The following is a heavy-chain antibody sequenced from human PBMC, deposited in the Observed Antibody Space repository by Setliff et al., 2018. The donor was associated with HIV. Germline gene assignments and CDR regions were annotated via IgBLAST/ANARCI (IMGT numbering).Heavy chain of an antibody. V-gene: IGHV4-34*12. J-gene: IGHJ3*02. CDR1: GGSFSGNH. CDR3: RVWILRDTSDI. Sequence: KPSETLSLTCTIYGGSFSGNHWSWIRQSPGNGLEWIGEVLYNGGTRYNPSLENRVSMSVDTSKNQFSLKLLSVTAADTAVYYCRVWILRDTSDIWGQGTAVTVS. D-gene: IGHD1-1*01. CDR2: VLYNGGT.